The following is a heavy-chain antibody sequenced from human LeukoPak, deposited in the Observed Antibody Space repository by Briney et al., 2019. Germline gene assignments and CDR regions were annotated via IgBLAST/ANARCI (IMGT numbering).Heavy chain of an antibody. CDR3: ARGDRITIFGVVISHRDAFDI. CDR2: MNPNSGNT. V-gene: IGHV1-8*01. Sequence: ASVKVSCMASGYTFTSYVINWVRQATGRGLEWMGWMNPNSGNTGYAQKFQGRVTMTRNTSISTAYMELSSLRSEDTAVYYCARGDRITIFGVVISHRDAFDIWGQGTMVTVSS. CDR1: GYTFTSYV. D-gene: IGHD3-3*01. J-gene: IGHJ3*02.